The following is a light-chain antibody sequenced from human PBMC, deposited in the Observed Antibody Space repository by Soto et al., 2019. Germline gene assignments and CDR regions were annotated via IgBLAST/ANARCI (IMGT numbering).Light chain of an antibody. J-gene: IGKJ1*01. CDR1: QRISNY. CDR3: QQYNGYSRT. CDR2: DAS. V-gene: IGKV1-5*01. Sequence: DIQMTQSPSTLSASVGDRVTISCRASQRISNYLAWYQQKPGKAPKLLIYDASSLERGVPTRFSGSGSGTEFTLTISRLQPDDFATYYCQQYNGYSRTFGQGTKWIS.